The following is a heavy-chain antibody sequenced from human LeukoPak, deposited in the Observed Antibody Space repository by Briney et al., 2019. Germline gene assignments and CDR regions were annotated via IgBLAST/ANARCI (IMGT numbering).Heavy chain of an antibody. CDR3: ARDGLGFDY. Sequence: GGSLRLSCAASGFTFSCYRMNWVRQAPRRGLEWVASISSSTTHISYVDAVKGRFTISRDNAKNSLYLQMNSLRAEDTAVYYCARDGLGFDYWGQGTLVTVSS. D-gene: IGHD3/OR15-3a*01. V-gene: IGHV3-21*01. CDR2: ISSSTTHI. J-gene: IGHJ4*02. CDR1: GFTFSCYR.